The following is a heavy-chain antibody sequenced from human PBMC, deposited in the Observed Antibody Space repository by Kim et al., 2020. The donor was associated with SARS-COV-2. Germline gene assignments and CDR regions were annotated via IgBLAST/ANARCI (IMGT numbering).Heavy chain of an antibody. D-gene: IGHD6-6*01. CDR2: IGTAGDT. CDR1: GFTFSSYD. J-gene: IGHJ6*03. V-gene: IGHV3-13*01. Sequence: GGSLRLSCAASGFTFSSYDMHWVRQAPGKGLEWVSAIGTAGDTYYPGSVQGRFTISRENAKNSLYLQMNSLRAGDTAVYYCARGDHSSSAYYYYYYIDVWGKGTAVTVSS. CDR3: ARGDHSSSAYYYYYYIDV.